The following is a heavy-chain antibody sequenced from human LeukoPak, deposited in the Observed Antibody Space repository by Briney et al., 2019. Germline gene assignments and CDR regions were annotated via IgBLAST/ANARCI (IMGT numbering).Heavy chain of an antibody. D-gene: IGHD1-26*01. J-gene: IGHJ6*03. Sequence: NPSETLSLTCTVSGGSISSYYWSWIRQPPGKGLEWIGYIYYSGSTNYNPSLKSRVTISVDTSKNQFSLKLSSVTAADTAVYYCARESLGATTYYYYYYMDVWGKGTTVTVSS. CDR2: IYYSGST. CDR1: GGSISSYY. V-gene: IGHV4-59*01. CDR3: ARESLGATTYYYYYYMDV.